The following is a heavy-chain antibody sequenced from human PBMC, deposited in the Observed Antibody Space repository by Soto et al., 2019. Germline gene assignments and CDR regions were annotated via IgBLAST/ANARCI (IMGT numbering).Heavy chain of an antibody. CDR2: ISYDGSNK. Sequence: GGSLRLSCAASGFTFSSYAMHWVRQAPGKGLEWVAVISYDGSNKYYADSVKGRFTISRDNSKNTLYLQMNSLRAEDTAVCYCARERRGFDYWGQGTLVTVSS. J-gene: IGHJ4*02. CDR3: ARERRGFDY. V-gene: IGHV3-30-3*01. CDR1: GFTFSSYA. D-gene: IGHD3-16*01.